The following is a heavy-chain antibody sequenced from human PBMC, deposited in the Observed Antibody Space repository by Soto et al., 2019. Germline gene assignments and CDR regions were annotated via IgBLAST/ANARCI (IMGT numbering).Heavy chain of an antibody. J-gene: IGHJ4*02. V-gene: IGHV3-11*01. D-gene: IGHD2-2*02. CDR1: GFTFSDYF. CDR3: ARGSKYPRY. CDR2: ISLTGTTI. Sequence: GGSLRLSCAASGFTFSDYFMSWIRQSPGKGLEWVSYISLTGTTIYYADSVKGRFTISRDNAKNSLYLQMNNLRAEDTAVYYCARGSKYPRYWGQGTLVTVSS.